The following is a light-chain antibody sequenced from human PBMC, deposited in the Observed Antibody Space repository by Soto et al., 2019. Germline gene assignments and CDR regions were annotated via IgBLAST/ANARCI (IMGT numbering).Light chain of an antibody. Sequence: EVVMTQSPATLSVSPGERATLSCRASQSVSTNLAWYQQEPGQAPRLLIYGASTRATGIPDTFSGTGSATAFTLTISSLQSDDVAVYYCQQYYDWPQTFGQGTKVDIK. J-gene: IGKJ1*01. CDR2: GAS. CDR3: QQYYDWPQT. CDR1: QSVSTN. V-gene: IGKV3-15*01.